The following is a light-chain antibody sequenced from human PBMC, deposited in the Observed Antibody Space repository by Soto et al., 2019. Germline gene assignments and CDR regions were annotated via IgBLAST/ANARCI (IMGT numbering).Light chain of an antibody. V-gene: IGKV3-11*01. J-gene: IGKJ4*01. Sequence: VLTQSPAILFLSPGERATLDCRASQSVSTYLAWYQQRPGQAPRLLIYDSSNRATGVPARFSASGSGTDFTLTSSSLEPEDFAVYYCQQRMVWPLTFGGGTKVEIK. CDR3: QQRMVWPLT. CDR2: DSS. CDR1: QSVSTY.